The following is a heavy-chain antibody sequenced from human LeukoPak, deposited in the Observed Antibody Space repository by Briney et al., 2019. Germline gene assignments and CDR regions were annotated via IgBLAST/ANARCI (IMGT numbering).Heavy chain of an antibody. CDR1: GYTFNSYG. D-gene: IGHD6-13*01. CDR3: ARDGTSSSWTKPFYYYYGMDV. Sequence: GASVKVSCKASGYTFNSYGISWVRQAPGQGLEWMGWISAYNGNTNYAQKLQGRVTMTTDTSTSTAYMELRSLRSDDTAVYYCARDGTSSSWTKPFYYYYGMDVWGQGTTVTVSS. V-gene: IGHV1-18*01. J-gene: IGHJ6*02. CDR2: ISAYNGNT.